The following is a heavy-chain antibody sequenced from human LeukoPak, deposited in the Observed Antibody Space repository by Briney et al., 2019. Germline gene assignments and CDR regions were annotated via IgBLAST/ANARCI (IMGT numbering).Heavy chain of an antibody. J-gene: IGHJ4*02. V-gene: IGHV3-30-3*01. CDR2: ISYDGSNK. Sequence: GGSLRLSCAASGFTFSSYAMPWVRQAPGKGLEWVAVISYDGSNKYYADSVKGRSTISRDNSKNTLYLQMNSLRAEDTAVYYCARSPYGDYPYYYFDYWGQGTLVTVSS. CDR3: ARSPYGDYPYYYFDY. D-gene: IGHD4-17*01. CDR1: GFTFSSYA.